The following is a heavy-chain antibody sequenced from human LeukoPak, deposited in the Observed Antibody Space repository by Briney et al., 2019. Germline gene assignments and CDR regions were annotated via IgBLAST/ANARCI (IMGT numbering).Heavy chain of an antibody. Sequence: GGSLRLSCAASGFTFSSYGMSWVRQAPGKGLEWVSAISGSGGSTYYADSVKGRFTISRDNSKNTLYLQMNSLRAEDTAVYYCAKNAGYSYGLYYFDYWGQGTLVIVSS. V-gene: IGHV3-23*01. CDR2: ISGSGGST. CDR3: AKNAGYSYGLYYFDY. D-gene: IGHD5-18*01. CDR1: GFTFSSYG. J-gene: IGHJ4*02.